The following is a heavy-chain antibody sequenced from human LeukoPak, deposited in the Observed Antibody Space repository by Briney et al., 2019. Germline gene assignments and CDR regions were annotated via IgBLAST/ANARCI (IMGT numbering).Heavy chain of an antibody. CDR2: INHSGNT. V-gene: IGHV4-34*01. D-gene: IGHD2-15*01. J-gene: IGHJ5*02. Sequence: NPSETLSLTCAVYGGSFSGYYWSWIRQAPGKGLEWIGEINHSGNTNYNPSLKSRVTISVDTSKNQFSLKLSSVTAADTAVYYCVTEPGYCTGGRCYGGWFDPRGQGTLVTVSS. CDR1: GGSFSGYY. CDR3: VTEPGYCTGGRCYGGWFDP.